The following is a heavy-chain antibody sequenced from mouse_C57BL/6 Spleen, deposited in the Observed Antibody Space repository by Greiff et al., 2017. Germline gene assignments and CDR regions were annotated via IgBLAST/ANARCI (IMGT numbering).Heavy chain of an antibody. CDR2: IHPNSGST. Sequence: VQLQQPGAELVKPGASVKLSCKASGYTFTSYWMHWVKQRPGQGLEWIGMIHPNSGSTNYNEKFKSKATLTVDKSSSTAYMQLSSLTSEDSAVYYCARFTTVVDYYFDYWGQGTTLTVSS. J-gene: IGHJ2*01. D-gene: IGHD1-1*01. CDR3: ARFTTVVDYYFDY. CDR1: GYTFTSYW. V-gene: IGHV1-64*01.